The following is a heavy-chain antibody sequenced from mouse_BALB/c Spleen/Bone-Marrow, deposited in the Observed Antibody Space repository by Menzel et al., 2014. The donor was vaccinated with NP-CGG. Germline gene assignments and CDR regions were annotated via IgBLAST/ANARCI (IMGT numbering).Heavy chain of an antibody. V-gene: IGHV1-18*01. CDR1: GFSLTGYT. CDR3: ARADYYFDY. CDR2: INPYNGGT. Sequence: DVKLQESGPELVKPGASMKISCKASGFSLTGYTMNWVKQSHGKNLEWIGLINPYNGGTSYNLKFKGKATLTVDKSCSTAYMELLSLTSEDSAVYYCARADYYFDYWGQGTTLTVSS. J-gene: IGHJ2*01.